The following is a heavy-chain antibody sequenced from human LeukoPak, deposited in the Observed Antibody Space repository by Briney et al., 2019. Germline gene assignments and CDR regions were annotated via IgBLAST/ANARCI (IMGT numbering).Heavy chain of an antibody. V-gene: IGHV3-23*01. D-gene: IGHD3-9*01. CDR3: VIWGDYDVLAGYYVPDY. CDR2: ITGSGTNR. Sequence: GGSLRLSCVASGFTFSNYAMSWVRQAPGKGLEWVSAITGSGTNRYYADSLKGRFTTSRDNSKNTVFLQMNSLRHEDTAIYYCVIWGDYDVLAGYYVPDYWGQGTLVTVAS. CDR1: GFTFSNYA. J-gene: IGHJ4*02.